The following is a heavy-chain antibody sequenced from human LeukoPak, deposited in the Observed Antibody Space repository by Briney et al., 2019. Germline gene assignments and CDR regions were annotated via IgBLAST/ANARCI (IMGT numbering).Heavy chain of an antibody. V-gene: IGHV3-30-3*01. Sequence: QPGRSLRLSCAASGLTLSRYAMHWVRQAPGKGLEWVAVISYDGSNKYYADSVKGRFTISRDNAKNSLYLQMNSLRAEDTAVYYCASSSSRYSYSFDYWGQGTLVTVSS. CDR3: ASSSSRYSYSFDY. CDR2: ISYDGSNK. CDR1: GLTLSRYA. J-gene: IGHJ4*02. D-gene: IGHD5-18*01.